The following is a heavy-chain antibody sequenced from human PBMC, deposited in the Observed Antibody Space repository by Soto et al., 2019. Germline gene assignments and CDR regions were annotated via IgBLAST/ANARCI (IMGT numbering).Heavy chain of an antibody. CDR1: GYTFTSYD. CDR3: ARGHMLTTYYYYYYMDV. D-gene: IGHD4-4*01. J-gene: IGHJ6*03. Sequence: QVQLVQSGAEVKKPGASVKVSCKASGYTFTSYDINWVRQATGQGLEWMGWMNPNSGNTGYAQKFQGRVTMTRNTSISTAYMELSSLRSEDTAVYYCARGHMLTTYYYYYYMDVWGKGTTVTVSS. V-gene: IGHV1-8*01. CDR2: MNPNSGNT.